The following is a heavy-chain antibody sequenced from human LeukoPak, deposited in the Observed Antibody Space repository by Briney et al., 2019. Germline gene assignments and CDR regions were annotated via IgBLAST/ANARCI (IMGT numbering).Heavy chain of an antibody. Sequence: SETLSLTCTVSGGSISSYYWSWIRQPPGKGLEWIGYIYYSGSTNYNPSLKSRVTISVDTSKNQFSLKLSSVTAADTAVYYCARGTSMVSHGSWGQGILVTVSS. CDR2: IYYSGST. J-gene: IGHJ4*02. V-gene: IGHV4-59*01. CDR3: ARGTSMVSHGS. CDR1: GGSISSYY. D-gene: IGHD5-18*01.